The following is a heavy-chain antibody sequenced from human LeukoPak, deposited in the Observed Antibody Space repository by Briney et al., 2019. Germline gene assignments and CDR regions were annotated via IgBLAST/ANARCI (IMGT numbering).Heavy chain of an antibody. CDR3: ARDGAGTSGWFDP. CDR2: IYTSGNT. Sequence: SETLSLTCTASGGSISGYYWSWIRQPAGKGLEWIGRIYTSGNTNYNPSLRSRVTMSLDTSKSQFSLKLSSVTAADTAVYYCARDGAGTSGWFDPWGPGNLVTV. V-gene: IGHV4-4*07. D-gene: IGHD6-13*01. J-gene: IGHJ5*02. CDR1: GGSISGYY.